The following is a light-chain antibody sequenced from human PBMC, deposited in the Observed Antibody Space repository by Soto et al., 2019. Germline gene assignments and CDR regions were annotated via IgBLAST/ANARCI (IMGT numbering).Light chain of an antibody. CDR1: QGIRND. CDR2: SAS. V-gene: IGKV1-6*01. Sequence: AIQMTQSPSSLSASVGDGVTITCRASQGIRNDLGWYQQKPGKAPKLLIYSASTLQSGVPSRFSGSGSGTDFTITISSLQPKDFATYFCLQDHTSPLTFGQGTKVEIK. J-gene: IGKJ1*01. CDR3: LQDHTSPLT.